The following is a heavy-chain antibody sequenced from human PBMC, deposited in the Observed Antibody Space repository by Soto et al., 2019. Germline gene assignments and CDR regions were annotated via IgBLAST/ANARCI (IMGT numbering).Heavy chain of an antibody. V-gene: IGHV4-34*01. Sequence: SETLSPTRAVYGGSFSGYYWSWIRQPPGKGLEWIGEINHSGSTNYNPSLKSRVTISVDTSKNQFSLKLSSVTAADTAVYYCARSDGRYWGQGTLVTVSS. CDR3: ARSDGRY. CDR2: INHSGST. J-gene: IGHJ4*02. CDR1: GGSFSGYY.